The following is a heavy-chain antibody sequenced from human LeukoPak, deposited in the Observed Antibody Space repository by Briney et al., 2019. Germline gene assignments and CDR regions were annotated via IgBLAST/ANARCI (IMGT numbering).Heavy chain of an antibody. V-gene: IGHV1-8*03. D-gene: IGHD1-1*01. CDR2: MNPNSGNT. CDR3: ARALFYSTGSKSNRVDY. Sequence: ASVTVSCTASGYTFTSYDINWVRQATGQGLEWMGWMNPNSGNTGYAQKFQGRVTITRNTSISTAYMELSSLRSDDTAVYYCARALFYSTGSKSNRVDYWGQGTLVTVSS. J-gene: IGHJ4*02. CDR1: GYTFTSYD.